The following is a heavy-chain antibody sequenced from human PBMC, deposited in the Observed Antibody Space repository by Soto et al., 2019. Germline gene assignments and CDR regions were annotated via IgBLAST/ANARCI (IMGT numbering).Heavy chain of an antibody. V-gene: IGHV3-64D*06. CDR3: AKDGTPYDFWSGYFSNFDS. J-gene: IGHJ4*02. Sequence: PGGSLRLSCSASGFTFSSYAMHWVRQAPGKGLQYVSAISSNGGTTYYADSVKGRFTISRGNSKNTVYLQMSSLRAEDTAVYYCAKDGTPYDFWSGYFSNFDSWGQGTLVTSPQ. CDR1: GFTFSSYA. CDR2: ISSNGGTT. D-gene: IGHD3-3*01.